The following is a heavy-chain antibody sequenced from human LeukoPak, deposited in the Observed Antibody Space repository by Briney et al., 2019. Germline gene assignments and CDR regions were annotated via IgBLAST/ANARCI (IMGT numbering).Heavy chain of an antibody. V-gene: IGHV3-7*01. CDR2: IKQDGSEK. Sequence: GGSLRLSCAASGFIFSSYEMSWVRQAPGKGLEWVANIKQDGSEKYYVDSVKGRFTIPRDNAKNSLYLQMNSLRAEDTAVYYCARVVSGGYFNWFDPWGQGTLVTVSS. D-gene: IGHD3-22*01. J-gene: IGHJ5*02. CDR1: GFIFSSYE. CDR3: ARVVSGGYFNWFDP.